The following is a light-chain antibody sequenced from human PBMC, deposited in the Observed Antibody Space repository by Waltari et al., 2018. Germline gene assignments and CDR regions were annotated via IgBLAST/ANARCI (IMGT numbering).Light chain of an antibody. CDR2: ETS. V-gene: IGKV1-5*03. J-gene: IGKJ1*01. CDR1: KSVNRW. Sequence: DIQMTQSPSTLSASVGDRCTITCRASKSVNRWLAWYQQKPGKAPELLIYETSNLESGVPSRFSGSGSGKEFTLTISSLQPDDFGTYYCQQYVNYWTFGQGTKVEI. CDR3: QQYVNYWT.